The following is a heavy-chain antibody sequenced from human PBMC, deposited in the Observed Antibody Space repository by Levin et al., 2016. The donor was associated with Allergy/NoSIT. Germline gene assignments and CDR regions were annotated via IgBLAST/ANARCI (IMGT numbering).Heavy chain of an antibody. V-gene: IGHV3-23*01. D-gene: IGHD4-23*01. CDR1: GFTFSNYA. J-gene: IGHJ4*02. CDR2: ITSSSTTT. Sequence: GGSLRLSCVVSGFTFSNYAMSWVRQAPGKGLEWVSTITSSSTTTYYGDSVKGRFTISRDNSKNTLYLHMNSLRAEDTAVYYCAKEGDWYLHYFQYWGQGTLVTVSS. CDR3: AKEGDWYLHYFQY.